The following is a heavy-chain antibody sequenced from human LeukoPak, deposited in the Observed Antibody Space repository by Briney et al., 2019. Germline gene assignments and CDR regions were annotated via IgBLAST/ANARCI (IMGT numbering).Heavy chain of an antibody. D-gene: IGHD2-2*01. CDR1: GGTFSSYA. CDR2: IIPIFGTA. CDR3: ARARTPQGNYYYYYMDV. Sequence: SVKVSCKASGGTFSSYAISRVRQAPGQGLEWMGGIIPIFGTANYAQKFQGRVTITTDESTSTAYMELSSLRSEDTAVYYCARARTPQGNYYYYYMDVWGKGTTVTVSS. V-gene: IGHV1-69*05. J-gene: IGHJ6*03.